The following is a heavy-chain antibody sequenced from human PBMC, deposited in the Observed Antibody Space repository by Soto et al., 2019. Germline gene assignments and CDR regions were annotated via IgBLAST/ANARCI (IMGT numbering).Heavy chain of an antibody. D-gene: IGHD3-16*02. CDR2: ISGSGGST. CDR3: AKEGHYDYIWGSYRYPGYFDY. J-gene: IGHJ4*02. CDR1: GFTFSSYA. Sequence: GGSLRLSCAASGFTFSSYAMSWVRQAPGKGLEWVSAISGSGGSTYYADSVKGRFTISRDNSKNTLYLQMNSLRAEDTAVYYCAKEGHYDYIWGSYRYPGYFDYWGQGTLVTVSS. V-gene: IGHV3-23*01.